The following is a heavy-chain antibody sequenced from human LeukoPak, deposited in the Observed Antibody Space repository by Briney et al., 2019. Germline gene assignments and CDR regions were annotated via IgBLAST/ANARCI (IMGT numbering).Heavy chain of an antibody. V-gene: IGHV3-48*01. D-gene: IGHD1-26*01. J-gene: IGHJ4*02. CDR3: ARADPWYSGPTDGIDY. Sequence: GGSLRLSCAASGFTFSSHSMNWVRQAPGKGLEWVSYISSSSSTIYYADSVKGRFTISRDNAKNSLYLQMNSLRAEDTAVFYCARADPWYSGPTDGIDYWGQGTLVTVSS. CDR2: ISSSSSTI. CDR1: GFTFSSHS.